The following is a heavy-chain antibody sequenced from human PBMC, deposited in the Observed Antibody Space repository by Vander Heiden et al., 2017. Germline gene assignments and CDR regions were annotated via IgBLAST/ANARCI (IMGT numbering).Heavy chain of an antibody. J-gene: IGHJ6*02. V-gene: IGHV3-23*01. CDR3: AKRATMVRGVIWSGYGMDV. Sequence: EVQLLESGGGLVQPGGSLRLSCAASGFTFSSYAMGWVRQAPGKGLEWVSAISGSGGSTYYADSVKGRFTISRDNSKNTLYLQMNSLRAEDTAVYYCAKRATMVRGVIWSGYGMDVWGQGTTVTVSS. CDR1: GFTFSSYA. D-gene: IGHD3-10*01. CDR2: ISGSGGST.